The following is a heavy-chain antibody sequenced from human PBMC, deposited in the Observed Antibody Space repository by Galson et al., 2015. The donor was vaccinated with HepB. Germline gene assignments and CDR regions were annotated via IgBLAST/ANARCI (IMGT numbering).Heavy chain of an antibody. CDR2: ISSSSRYT. D-gene: IGHD6-13*01. J-gene: IGHJ5*02. CDR3: AGVVSSSWYTNWFDP. Sequence: SLRLSCAASGFTFSDYYMNWIRQAPGKGLEWVSYISSSSRYTTYADSVKGRFTISRDNAKKSLFLQMNSLRAEDTAVYYCAGVVSSSWYTNWFDPWGQGTLVTVSS. CDR1: GFTFSDYY. V-gene: IGHV3-11*06.